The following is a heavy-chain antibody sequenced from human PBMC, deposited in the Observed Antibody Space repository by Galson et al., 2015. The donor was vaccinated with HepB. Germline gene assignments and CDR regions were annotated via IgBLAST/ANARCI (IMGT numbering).Heavy chain of an antibody. D-gene: IGHD6-13*01. Sequence: QSGAEVKKPGESLRISCKGSGCSFTSYWIGWVRQMPGKGLEWMGIIYPGDSDTRYSPSFQGQVTISADKSISTAYLQWSSLKASDTAMYYCARLRRDSSSWYFNYFDYWGQGTLVTVSS. J-gene: IGHJ4*02. V-gene: IGHV5-51*03. CDR3: ARLRRDSSSWYFNYFDY. CDR1: GCSFTSYW. CDR2: IYPGDSDT.